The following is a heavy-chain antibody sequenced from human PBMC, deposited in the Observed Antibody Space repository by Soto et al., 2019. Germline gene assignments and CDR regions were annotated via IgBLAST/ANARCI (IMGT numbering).Heavy chain of an antibody. CDR1: GGTFSNYP. CDR2: IIPIFGPL. D-gene: IGHD5-12*01. Sequence: QVQLVQSGAEVKKPGSSVKVSCKASGGTFSNYPISWVRQAPGQGLEWMGGIIPIFGPLNYAQKFQGRVTITADESTSTAYMELSSLRSEDTAVYYCARGNHRWLQLWYFDLWGRGTLVTVSS. J-gene: IGHJ2*01. CDR3: ARGNHRWLQLWYFDL. V-gene: IGHV1-69*12.